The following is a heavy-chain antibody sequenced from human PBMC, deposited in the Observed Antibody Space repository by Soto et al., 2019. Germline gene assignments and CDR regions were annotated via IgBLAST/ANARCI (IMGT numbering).Heavy chain of an antibody. J-gene: IGHJ4*02. V-gene: IGHV2-5*02. D-gene: IGHD5-18*01. CDR2: IYWDDDK. CDR1: GFSLSTNAVG. CDR3: AHGYSYAHYFDS. Sequence: QITLKESGPPLVKPTQTLTLTCTFSGFSLSTNAVGVGWIRQPPGKALEWLALIYWDDDKRYSPSLKSRLTITKDASKKQVVLTMTNTDPLDTATYYCAHGYSYAHYFDSWGQGTLVTVSS.